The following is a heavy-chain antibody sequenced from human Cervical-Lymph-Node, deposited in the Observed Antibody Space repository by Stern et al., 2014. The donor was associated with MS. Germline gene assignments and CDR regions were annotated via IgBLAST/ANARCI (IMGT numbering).Heavy chain of an antibody. Sequence: VQLLESGAEVKKPGASMKISCEVSGHTLRGLSMHWVRQAPVKGFEWMGGFDFEDGRPLYAEEFQGRVTMTQDTSTDTGYLELSSLTFEDTAVYYCATDLRGFNYWFFDLWGRGTLVTVSS. D-gene: IGHD5-24*01. V-gene: IGHV1-24*01. CDR2: FDFEDGRP. CDR3: ATDLRGFNYWFFDL. CDR1: GHTLRGLS. J-gene: IGHJ2*01.